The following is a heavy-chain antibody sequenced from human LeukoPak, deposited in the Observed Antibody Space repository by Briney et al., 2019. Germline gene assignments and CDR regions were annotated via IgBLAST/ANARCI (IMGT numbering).Heavy chain of an antibody. V-gene: IGHV3-23*01. CDR2: ISGSGAST. J-gene: IGHJ4*02. CDR1: GFTFGNYA. D-gene: IGHD3-10*01. CDR3: ARATPWFGELLYVDY. Sequence: GGSLRLSCAASGFTFGNYAMSWVRQAPGKGLEWVSGISGSGASTYYADSVKGRFTISRDNSKDTLSLQMNSLRAEDTAVYYCARATPWFGELLYVDYWGQGTLVTVSS.